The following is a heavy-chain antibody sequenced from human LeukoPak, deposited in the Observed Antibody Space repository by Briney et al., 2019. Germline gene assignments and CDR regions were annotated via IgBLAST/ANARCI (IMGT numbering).Heavy chain of an antibody. CDR1: GXTFTSYW. V-gene: IGHV3-48*04. Sequence: GGSLRLSCAASGXTFTSYWVHWVRQAPGKGLEWVSYISGRGDVIYYADSVKGRFTISRDNTKNSLYLQMNSLRAEDTAVYYCARPYYVAANYYFDYWGQGTLVTVSS. J-gene: IGHJ4*02. CDR2: ISGRGDVI. D-gene: IGHD1-26*01. CDR3: ARPYYVAANYYFDY.